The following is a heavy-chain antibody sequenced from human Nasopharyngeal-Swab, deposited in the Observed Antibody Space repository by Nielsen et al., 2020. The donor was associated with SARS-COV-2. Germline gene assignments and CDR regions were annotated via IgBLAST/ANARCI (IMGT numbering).Heavy chain of an antibody. CDR3: AKNPPFSDYFDY. Sequence: VRQAPGKGLEWVSAISGSGGSTYYADSVKGRFTISRDNSKNTLYLQMNSLRAEDMAVYYCAKNPPFSDYFDYWGQGTLVTVS. CDR2: ISGSGGST. V-gene: IGHV3-23*01. J-gene: IGHJ4*02.